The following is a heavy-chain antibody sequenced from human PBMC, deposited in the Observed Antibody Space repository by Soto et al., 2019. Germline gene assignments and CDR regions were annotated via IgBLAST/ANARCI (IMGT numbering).Heavy chain of an antibody. Sequence: SQTLSLTCAISGDSVSSNSAAWNWIRQSPSRGLEWLGRTYYRSKWYTDYAVSVKRRITINPDTAKNQFSLQLNSVTPEDTAVYYCARVPGNFWSGYYKGFDYWVQGTLAPVSS. V-gene: IGHV6-1*01. CDR2: TYYRSKWYT. CDR3: ARVPGNFWSGYYKGFDY. CDR1: GDSVSSNSAA. J-gene: IGHJ4*02. D-gene: IGHD3-3*01.